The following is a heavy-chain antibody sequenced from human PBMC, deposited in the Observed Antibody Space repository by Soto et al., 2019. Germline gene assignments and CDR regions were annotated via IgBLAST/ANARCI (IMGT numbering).Heavy chain of an antibody. J-gene: IGHJ2*01. CDR2: ISSDGGGT. CDR1: GFSFSDRA. Sequence: EVQLLESGGGLVQPGGSLRISCVASGFSFSDRAMAWVRQAPGKGLEWVSDISSDGGGTFYADSVKGRFTISRDNVKKTVHLQMNRLRDEDTATYYCAKRRGQQLENWQFDVWGRGSLVSVAS. V-gene: IGHV3-23*01. D-gene: IGHD1-1*01. CDR3: AKRRGQQLENWQFDV.